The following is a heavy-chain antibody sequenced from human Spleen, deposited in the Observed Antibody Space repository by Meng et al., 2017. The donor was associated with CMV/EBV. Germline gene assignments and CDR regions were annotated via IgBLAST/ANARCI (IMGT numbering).Heavy chain of an antibody. CDR2: MNPNSGNT. V-gene: IGHV1-8*01. CDR3: ARGRGTGTTYYFDY. J-gene: IGHJ4*02. D-gene: IGHD1-7*01. Sequence: QVQLVQSGAELKKPGASVKVSCKASGYTFTSYDINWVRQATGQGLEWMGWMNPNSGNTGYAQKFQGRVTMTRNTSISTSYMELSSLRSEETAVYYCARGRGTGTTYYFDYWGQGTLVTVSS. CDR1: GYTFTSYD.